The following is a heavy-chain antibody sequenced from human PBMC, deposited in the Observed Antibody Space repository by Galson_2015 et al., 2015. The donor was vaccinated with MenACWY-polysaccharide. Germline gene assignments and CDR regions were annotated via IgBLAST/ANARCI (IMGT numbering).Heavy chain of an antibody. CDR1: GFTFRSYD. D-gene: IGHD6-6*01. CDR2: VSSTSSYI. CDR3: ARDGSSSTRYYYAIDV. Sequence: SLRLSCAASGFTFRSYDMNWVRQAPGKGLEWVSCVSSTSSYIYYADSVKGRFTISRDNAKNSLYLQMSSLRAEDTAVYYCARDGSSSTRYYYAIDVWGQGTTVTVS. V-gene: IGHV3-21*01. J-gene: IGHJ6*02.